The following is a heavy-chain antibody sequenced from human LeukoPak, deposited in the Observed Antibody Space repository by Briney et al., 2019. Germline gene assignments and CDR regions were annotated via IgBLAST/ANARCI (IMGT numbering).Heavy chain of an antibody. CDR1: GGSISSYY. J-gene: IGHJ4*02. CDR2: IYTSGST. V-gene: IGHV4-4*07. D-gene: IGHD4-11*01. CDR3: AKKKTDYSYPSSFDY. Sequence: PSETLSLTCTVSGGSISSYYWSWIRQPAGKGLEWIGRIYTSGSTNYNPSLKSRVTMSVDTSKNQFSLKLSSVTAADTAVYYCAKKKTDYSYPSSFDYWGQGTLVTVSS.